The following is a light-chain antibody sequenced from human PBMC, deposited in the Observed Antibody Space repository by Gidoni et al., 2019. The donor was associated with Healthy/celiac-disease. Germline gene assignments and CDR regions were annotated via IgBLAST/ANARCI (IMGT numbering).Light chain of an antibody. V-gene: IGKV3-20*01. CDR2: GAS. J-gene: IGKJ1*01. CDR1: QSVSSSY. Sequence: EIVLTQSPGTLSLSPGERATLSCRASQSVSSSYLAWYQQQPGQAPRLLIDGASSRATGIPDRFSGSGSGTDFTLTSSRLEPEDFAVYYCQQYGSSPWTFGQGTKVEIK. CDR3: QQYGSSPWT.